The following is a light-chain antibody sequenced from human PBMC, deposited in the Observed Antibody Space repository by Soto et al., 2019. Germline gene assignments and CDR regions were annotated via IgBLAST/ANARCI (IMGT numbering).Light chain of an antibody. CDR3: QQYYTNSWS. CDR2: WAS. Sequence: DIVMTQSPDSLAVSLGERATINCKSSQSVLHSPNNKNYLAWYQHKPGQSPKLLIYWASFRESAVPDRFSGSGSGTDFTLTISSLQSEDVAVYYCQQYYTNSWSFGQGTKVEIK. V-gene: IGKV4-1*01. CDR1: QSVLHSPNNKNY. J-gene: IGKJ1*01.